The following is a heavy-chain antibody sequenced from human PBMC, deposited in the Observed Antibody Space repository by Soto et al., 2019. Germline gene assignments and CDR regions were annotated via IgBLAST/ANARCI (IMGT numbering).Heavy chain of an antibody. V-gene: IGHV3-33*01. Sequence: PGGSLRLSCAASGFTFSGYGMHWVRQAPGKGLEWVAVIWYDGSNKYYADSVKGRFTISRDNSKNTLYLQMNSLRAEDTAVYYCARSPYCGGDCYSAPDYWGQRTLVTVSS. CDR1: GFTFSGYG. D-gene: IGHD2-21*02. J-gene: IGHJ4*02. CDR2: IWYDGSNK. CDR3: ARSPYCGGDCYSAPDY.